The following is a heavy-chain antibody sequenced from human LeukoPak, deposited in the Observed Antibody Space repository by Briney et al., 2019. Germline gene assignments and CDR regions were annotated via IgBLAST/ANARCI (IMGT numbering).Heavy chain of an antibody. CDR1: GFTVSSNY. J-gene: IGHJ4*02. CDR2: ISGSGGST. D-gene: IGHD2-15*01. Sequence: GGSLRLSCAASGFTVSSNYMSWVRQAPGRGMEWVSAISGSGGSTYYADSVKGRFTISRDNSKNTLYLQMNSLRAEDTAVYYCAKDPSAGYCSGGSCYNYWGQGTLVTVSS. V-gene: IGHV3-23*01. CDR3: AKDPSAGYCSGGSCYNY.